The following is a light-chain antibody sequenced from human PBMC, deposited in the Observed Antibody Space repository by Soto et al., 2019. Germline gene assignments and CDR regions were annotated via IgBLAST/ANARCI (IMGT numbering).Light chain of an antibody. J-gene: IGKJ5*01. V-gene: IGKV3D-20*02. CDR2: GAS. CDR3: QQRSNWIT. Sequence: EIVLTQSPGSLSLSPLERGSLXSRASQSVSSSYLAWYQQKPGQAPRLLIYGASSRATGIPARFSGSGSGTDFTLTISSLEPEDFAVYYCQQRSNWITFGQGTRLEI. CDR1: QSVSSSY.